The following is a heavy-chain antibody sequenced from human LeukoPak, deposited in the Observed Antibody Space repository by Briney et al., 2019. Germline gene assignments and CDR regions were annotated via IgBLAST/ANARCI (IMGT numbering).Heavy chain of an antibody. V-gene: IGHV3-48*04. CDR2: ISSSGSTI. CDR3: ARDFLPYYYDSSGSFDY. Sequence: PGGSLRLSCAASGFTFSSYWMSWVRQAPGRGLEWVSYISSSGSTIYYADSVKGRFTISRDNAKNSLYLQMNSLRAEDTAVYYCARDFLPYYYDSSGSFDYWGQGTLVTVSS. J-gene: IGHJ4*02. CDR1: GFTFSSYW. D-gene: IGHD3-22*01.